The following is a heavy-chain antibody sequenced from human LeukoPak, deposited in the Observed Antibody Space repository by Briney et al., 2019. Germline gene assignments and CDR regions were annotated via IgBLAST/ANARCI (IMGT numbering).Heavy chain of an antibody. J-gene: IGHJ3*02. CDR1: GGSISSYY. D-gene: IGHD7-27*01. CDR3: ARARRTGGGDSFDI. V-gene: IGHV4-4*07. Sequence: SETLSLTCTVSGGSISSYYWSWIRQPAGKGLEWIGRIYSSGSTDYNPSLKSRVTMSVDTSKNQFSLRLSSVTAADTAVYYCARARRTGGGDSFDIWGQGTMVTVSS. CDR2: IYSSGST.